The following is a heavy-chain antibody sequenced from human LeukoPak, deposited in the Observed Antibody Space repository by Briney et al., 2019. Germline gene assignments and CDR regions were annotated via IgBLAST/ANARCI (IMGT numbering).Heavy chain of an antibody. J-gene: IGHJ4*02. Sequence: GGSLRLSCAATEFTFSNFAMHWVRQAPGKGLEWVAVVSYDGSYKYYADSVKGRFTISRDNSKNTLYLQMNSLRAEDTAVYYCARAPGYGAAYYFDYWGQGTLVTVSS. CDR1: EFTFSNFA. CDR2: VSYDGSYK. V-gene: IGHV3-30*04. D-gene: IGHD1-1*01. CDR3: ARAPGYGAAYYFDY.